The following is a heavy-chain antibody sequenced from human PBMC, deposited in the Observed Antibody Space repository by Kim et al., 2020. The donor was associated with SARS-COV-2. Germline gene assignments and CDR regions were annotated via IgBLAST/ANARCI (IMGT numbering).Heavy chain of an antibody. CDR1: GLTIDDYA. J-gene: IGHJ3*02. CDR3: AINLKPSIIVADGFDI. Sequence: GGSLRLSCAVSGLTIDDYAMTWVRQAPGKGLEWVSTISGSGGTTNYADSVKGRFTVSRDNSKSTVYLQMNGLRAEDTAVYYCAINLKPSIIVADGFDIWGQGTMVPVSS. V-gene: IGHV3-23*01. CDR2: ISGSGGTT. D-gene: IGHD3-22*01.